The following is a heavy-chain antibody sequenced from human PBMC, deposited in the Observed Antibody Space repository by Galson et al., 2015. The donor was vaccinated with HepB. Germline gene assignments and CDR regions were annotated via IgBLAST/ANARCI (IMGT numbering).Heavy chain of an antibody. D-gene: IGHD1-14*01. CDR1: GYTFTTYG. J-gene: IGHJ4*02. CDR3: ARARYNISPPDY. CDR2: ISAYNGNT. V-gene: IGHV1-18*01. Sequence: SVKVSCKASGYTFTTYGISWVRQAPGQGLEWMGWISAYNGNTNYALKFHGRVTITTDTSTSTVYMEVRSLRSDDTAVYYCARARYNISPPDYWGQGTLVTVSS.